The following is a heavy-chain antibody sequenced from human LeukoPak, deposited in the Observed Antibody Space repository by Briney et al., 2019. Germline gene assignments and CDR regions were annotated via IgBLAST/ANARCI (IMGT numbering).Heavy chain of an antibody. CDR3: AKDYGDQSYYYYYMDV. CDR2: ISYDGSNK. V-gene: IGHV3-30*04. D-gene: IGHD4-17*01. CDR1: GFTFSSYA. Sequence: PGGSLRLSCAASGFTFSSYAIHWVRQAPGKGLEWVAVISYDGSNKYYADSVKGRFTISRDNSKNTLYLQMNSLRAEDTAVYYCAKDYGDQSYYYYYMDVWGKGTTVTISS. J-gene: IGHJ6*03.